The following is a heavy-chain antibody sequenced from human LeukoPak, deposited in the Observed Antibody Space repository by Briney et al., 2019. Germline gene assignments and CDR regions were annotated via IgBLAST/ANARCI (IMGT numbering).Heavy chain of an antibody. CDR3: ARRDDSSGYHKIFDY. V-gene: IGHV4-39*01. J-gene: IGHJ4*02. CDR2: IYYGENT. D-gene: IGHD3-22*01. Sequence: SETLSLTCAVSVGSISIGPYYCGWVRQPRGKGLEWIGNIYYGENTCYNPSLQSRVTISIDTSKSQFYLKLSSLSAADTAVYYCARRDDSSGYHKIFDYWGPGTLVTVSS. CDR1: VGSISIGPYY.